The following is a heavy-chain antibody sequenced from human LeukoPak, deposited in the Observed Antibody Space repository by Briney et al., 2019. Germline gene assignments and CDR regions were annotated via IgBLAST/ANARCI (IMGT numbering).Heavy chain of an antibody. CDR3: ARMVGYAYSDY. Sequence: ASVKVSCTASGDSLSTYAINWVRQVPGRGLVWMGGIIPFYSATDYAQKLQGRVTITADESTNTAYMELNSLTSKDTAVYYCARMVGYAYSDYWGQGTLVTVSS. D-gene: IGHD2-15*01. CDR2: IIPFYSAT. CDR1: GDSLSTYA. V-gene: IGHV1-69*13. J-gene: IGHJ4*02.